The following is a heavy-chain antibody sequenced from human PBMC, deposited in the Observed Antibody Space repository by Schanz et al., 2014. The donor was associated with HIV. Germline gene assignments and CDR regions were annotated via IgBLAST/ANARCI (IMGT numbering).Heavy chain of an antibody. V-gene: IGHV3-30*18. CDR1: GFTFSSYG. J-gene: IGHJ6*02. Sequence: QVQLVESGGGVVQPGRSLRLSCAASGFTFSSYGMHWVRQAPGKGLEWVAVISYDGSNKYYADSVKGRFTISRDKSKNTLYLQMNSLRAEDTAVYYCAKDEGGGYYYYGMDVWGQGTTVTVSS. CDR3: AKDEGGGYYYYGMDV. CDR2: ISYDGSNK. D-gene: IGHD3-16*01.